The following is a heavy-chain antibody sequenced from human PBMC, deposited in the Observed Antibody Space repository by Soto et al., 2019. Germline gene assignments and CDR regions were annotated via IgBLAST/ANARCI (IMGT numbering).Heavy chain of an antibody. CDR1: GGSISSGGYY. CDR2: IYYSGST. J-gene: IGHJ5*02. Sequence: QVQLQEPGPGLVKPSQTLSLTCTVSGGSISSGGYYWSWIRQHPGKGLEWIGYIYYSGSTYYNPSLKSRVTISVDTSKNQFSLKLSSVTAADTAVYYCARAVVVVSNWFDPWGQGTLVTVSS. CDR3: ARAVVVVSNWFDP. D-gene: IGHD2-15*01. V-gene: IGHV4-31*03.